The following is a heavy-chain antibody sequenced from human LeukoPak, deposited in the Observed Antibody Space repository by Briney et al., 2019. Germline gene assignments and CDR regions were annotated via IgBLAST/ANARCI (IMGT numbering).Heavy chain of an antibody. D-gene: IGHD6-25*01. J-gene: IGHJ3*01. CDR1: GFTFSSYW. CDR3: ARRSAAKDAFDF. Sequence: GGSLRLSCAASGFTFSSYWMHWVRQAPGKGLVWVSRINSDGSSTSYADSVKGRFTISRDNAKNTLYLQMNSLRAEDTAVYYCARRSAAKDAFDFWGQGTMVTVSS. CDR2: INSDGSST. V-gene: IGHV3-74*01.